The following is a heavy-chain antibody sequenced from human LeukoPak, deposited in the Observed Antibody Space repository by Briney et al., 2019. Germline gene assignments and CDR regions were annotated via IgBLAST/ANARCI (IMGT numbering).Heavy chain of an antibody. CDR1: GFIVSSNH. D-gene: IGHD5-24*01. V-gene: IGHV3-66*01. J-gene: IGHJ4*02. Sequence: PGGSLRLSCAVSGFIVSSNHMNWVRQAPGKGLEWVSVIYSGGYSGGGPFYADSVKGRFTTSSDSSKNTLFLQMNSLRAEDTAVYYCARDVYGDGYNSFDYWGQGTLVTVAS. CDR3: ARDVYGDGYNSFDY. CDR2: IYSGGYSGGGP.